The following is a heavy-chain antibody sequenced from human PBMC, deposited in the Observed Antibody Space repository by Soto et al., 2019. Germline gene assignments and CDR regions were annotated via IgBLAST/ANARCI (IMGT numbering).Heavy chain of an antibody. CDR2: IGGSGGST. D-gene: IGHD6-13*01. CDR1: GFTFSSYA. Sequence: LRLSCAASGFTFSSYAMSWVRQAPGKGLEWVSVIGGSGGSTHYADSVKGRFTISRDNSKNTLYLQMNSLRAEDTALYYCAKTGYSTSWYPNWFDPWGQGTLVTVSS. CDR3: AKTGYSTSWYPNWFDP. V-gene: IGHV3-23*01. J-gene: IGHJ5*02.